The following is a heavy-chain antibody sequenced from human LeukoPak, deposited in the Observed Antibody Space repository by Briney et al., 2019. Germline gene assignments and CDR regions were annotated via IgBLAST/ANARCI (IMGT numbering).Heavy chain of an antibody. D-gene: IGHD2-2*01. CDR1: DDSISDYY. J-gene: IGHJ3*02. CDR3: AGLAIVVVPAGILGEAFDI. V-gene: IGHV4-39*07. Sequence: PSETLSLTCTVSDDSISDYYRGWIRQPPGKGLEWIGSIYYSGSTYYNPSLKSRVTISVDTSKNQFSLKLSSVTAADTAVDYCAGLAIVVVPAGILGEAFDIWGQGTMVTVSS. CDR2: IYYSGST.